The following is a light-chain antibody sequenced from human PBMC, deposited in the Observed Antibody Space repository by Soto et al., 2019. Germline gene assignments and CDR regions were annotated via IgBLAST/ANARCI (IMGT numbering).Light chain of an antibody. CDR1: QDISAY. CDR2: DAS. CDR3: QQYDNLPYT. J-gene: IGKJ2*01. V-gene: IGKV1-33*01. Sequence: DIQMTQSPSSMSASVGDRVTITCQASQDISAYLNWYQHKPGKAPKLLIYDASNLETGVPSRFSGSGSGTDFTFTISSLQPEDIATYYCQQYDNLPYTFGQGTKLEIK.